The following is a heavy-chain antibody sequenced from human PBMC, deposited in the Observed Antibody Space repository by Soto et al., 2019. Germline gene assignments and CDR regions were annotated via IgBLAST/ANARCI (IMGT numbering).Heavy chain of an antibody. Sequence: PSQTLSLTCAISGDSVSSNSAAWNWIRQSPSGGLEWLGRTYYRSRFFSDYAESVKSRIIINPDTSKNQFSLQLKSVTPEDTAVYYCVRDRYSSSGWLDPWGQGTPVTVSS. V-gene: IGHV6-1*01. CDR2: TYYRSRFFS. J-gene: IGHJ5*02. CDR3: VRDRYSSSGWLDP. D-gene: IGHD3-10*01. CDR1: GDSVSSNSAA.